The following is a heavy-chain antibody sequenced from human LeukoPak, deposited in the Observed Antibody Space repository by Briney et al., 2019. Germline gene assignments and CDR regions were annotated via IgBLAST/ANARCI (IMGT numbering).Heavy chain of an antibody. CDR2: IYSGGFT. V-gene: IGHV3-53*01. Sequence: GGSLRLSCAASGFTVSSNYMSWVRQAPGKGLEWVSVIYSGGFTDYADSVKGRFTISRDNSKDTLYLQMNSLRVGDTAVYYCASGKATAMAQGYWGQGTLVTVSS. J-gene: IGHJ4*02. CDR1: GFTVSSNY. D-gene: IGHD5-18*01. CDR3: ASGKATAMAQGY.